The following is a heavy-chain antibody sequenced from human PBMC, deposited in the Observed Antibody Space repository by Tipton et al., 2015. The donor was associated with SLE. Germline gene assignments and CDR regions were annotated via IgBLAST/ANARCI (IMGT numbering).Heavy chain of an antibody. D-gene: IGHD3-3*01. CDR2: ISWNSGSI. CDR1: GFTFDDYA. CDR3: AYYDFWSGSEDAFDI. V-gene: IGHV3-9*01. J-gene: IGHJ3*02. Sequence: SLRLSCAASGFTFDDYAMHWVRQAPGKGLEWVSGISWNSGSIGYADSVKGRFTISRDNAKNSLYLQMNSLRAEDTAVYYCAYYDFWSGSEDAFDIWGQGTMVTVSS.